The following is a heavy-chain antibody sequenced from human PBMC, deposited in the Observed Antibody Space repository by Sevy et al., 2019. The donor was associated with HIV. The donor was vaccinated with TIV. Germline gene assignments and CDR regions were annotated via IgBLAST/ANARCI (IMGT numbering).Heavy chain of an antibody. CDR2: INHSGST. J-gene: IGHJ5*02. Sequence: SETLSLTCAVHGGSFSGYYWNWIRQPPGKGLEWIGEINHSGSTNYNPSLKSRVPISVDTSKNRFSLKLSSVTAADTAVYYCARSPPIVVVPGAPSWFDPWGQGTLVTVSS. CDR3: ARSPPIVVVPGAPSWFDP. D-gene: IGHD2-2*01. CDR1: GGSFSGYY. V-gene: IGHV4-34*01.